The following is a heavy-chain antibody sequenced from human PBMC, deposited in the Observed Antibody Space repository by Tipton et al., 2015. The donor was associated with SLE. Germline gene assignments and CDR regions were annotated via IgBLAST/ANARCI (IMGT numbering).Heavy chain of an antibody. CDR2: ISYSGGT. J-gene: IGHJ6*03. CDR3: ARLSGNYYFYMDV. CDR1: GDFLTTSVYY. D-gene: IGHD1-14*01. V-gene: IGHV4-31*03. Sequence: TLSLTCSVSGDFLTTSVYYWGWIRQHPVMGLEWVGHISYSGGTYYNPSLKSRLVMSVDTSNSHFSLRLNSVTAADTAVYYCARLSGNYYFYMDVWGKGTTVTVSS.